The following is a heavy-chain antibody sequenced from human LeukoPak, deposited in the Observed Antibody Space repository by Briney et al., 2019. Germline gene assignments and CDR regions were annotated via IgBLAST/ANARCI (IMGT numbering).Heavy chain of an antibody. V-gene: IGHV3-74*01. CDR2: INSDGSST. CDR1: GLTFSSHW. CDR3: ARDVQYYDFWSGFAA. D-gene: IGHD3-3*01. J-gene: IGHJ5*02. Sequence: GGSLRLSCAASGLTFSSHWMHWVRQAPGKGLVWVSRINSDGSSTSYADSVKGRFTISRDNAKNTLYLQMNSLRAEDTAVYYCARDVQYYDFWSGFAAWGQGTLVTVSS.